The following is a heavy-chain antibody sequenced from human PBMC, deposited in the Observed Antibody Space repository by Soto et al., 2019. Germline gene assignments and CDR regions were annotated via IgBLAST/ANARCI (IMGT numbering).Heavy chain of an antibody. CDR2: IYYSGNT. J-gene: IGHJ4*02. CDR3: AREDCRSTSCSYSTGSYYFDY. Sequence: QVQLQESGPGLVKPSLTLSLTYTVSGGSISSGDYCWSRIRQPPGNGLEWIGYIYYSGNTYYNPSLKSRITMSVDTSKNQFSLTLSSVTAADTAVYYCAREDCRSTSCSYSTGSYYFDYWGQGTLVTLSS. V-gene: IGHV4-30-4*01. D-gene: IGHD2-2*01. CDR1: GGSISSGDYC.